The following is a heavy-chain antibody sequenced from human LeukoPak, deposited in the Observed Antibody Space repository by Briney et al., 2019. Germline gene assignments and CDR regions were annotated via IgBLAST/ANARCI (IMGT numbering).Heavy chain of an antibody. J-gene: IGHJ4*02. CDR2: IYYSGST. CDR3: ASYYGSGSFDY. CDR1: GGSISSGDYY. Sequence: SETLSLTCTVSGGSISSGDYYWSWLRQPPGKGLEWIGYIYYSGSTYYNPSLKSRVTISVYTSKNQFSLKLSSVTAADTAVYYCASYYGSGSFDYWGQGTLVTVSS. D-gene: IGHD3-10*01. V-gene: IGHV4-30-4*01.